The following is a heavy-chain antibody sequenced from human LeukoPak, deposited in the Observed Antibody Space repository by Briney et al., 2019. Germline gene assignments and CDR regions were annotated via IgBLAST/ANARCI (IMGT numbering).Heavy chain of an antibody. CDR3: ARERRGGSCGNDCYASDC. CDR1: GFTFSTYS. V-gene: IGHV3-48*04. J-gene: IGHJ4*02. Sequence: PGGSLRLSCAASGFTFSTYSMNWVRQAPGKGLEWVSYISSSGNTIYYADSVKGRFTISRDNAKNSLVLQMNSLGAEDTAVYYCARERRGGSCGNDCYASDCWGQGTLVTVSS. CDR2: ISSSGNTI. D-gene: IGHD2-21*02.